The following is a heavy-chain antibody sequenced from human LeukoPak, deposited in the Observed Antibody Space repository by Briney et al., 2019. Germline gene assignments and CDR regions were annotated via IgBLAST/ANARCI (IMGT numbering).Heavy chain of an antibody. CDR3: ARAFSRPSPVDY. D-gene: IGHD6-6*01. Sequence: SETLSLTCVVYGGSFSGNYWSWIRQPPGKGLEWIGEINHSGSTNYNPSLKSRVTISVHTSKNQFSLKLTSVTAADTAVYFCARAFSRPSPVDYWGQGTLVTVSS. CDR2: INHSGST. CDR1: GGSFSGNY. V-gene: IGHV4-34*01. J-gene: IGHJ4*02.